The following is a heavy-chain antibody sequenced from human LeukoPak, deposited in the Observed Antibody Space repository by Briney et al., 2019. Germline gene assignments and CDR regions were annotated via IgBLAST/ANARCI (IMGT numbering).Heavy chain of an antibody. Sequence: SETLSLTCAVYGGSFSGYCWSWIRQPPGKGLEWIGEINHSGSTNYNPSLKSRVTISVDTSKNQFSLKLSSVTAADTAVYYCARTVLGYCSSTSCDMAYYFDYWGQGTLVTVSS. J-gene: IGHJ4*02. D-gene: IGHD2-2*02. CDR2: INHSGST. CDR3: ARTVLGYCSSTSCDMAYYFDY. CDR1: GGSFSGYC. V-gene: IGHV4-34*01.